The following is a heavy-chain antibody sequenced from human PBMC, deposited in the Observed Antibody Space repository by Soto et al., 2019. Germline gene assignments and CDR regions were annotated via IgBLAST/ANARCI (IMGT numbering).Heavy chain of an antibody. D-gene: IGHD1-26*01. J-gene: IGHJ6*02. V-gene: IGHV4-34*01. CDR1: CGSFIGYY. Sequence: PSETLSLTCAFYCGSFIGYYWSWIRQPPGKGLEWIGEINHSGSTNCDPSLKSRVTISVDTSKNQFSLKLSSVTAADTAVYYCAREAFLVGATGHLYYYGMDVWGQGTTVTVSS. CDR2: INHSGST. CDR3: AREAFLVGATGHLYYYGMDV.